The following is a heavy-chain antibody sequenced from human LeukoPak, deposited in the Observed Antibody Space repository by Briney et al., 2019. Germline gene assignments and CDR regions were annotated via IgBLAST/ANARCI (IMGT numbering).Heavy chain of an antibody. D-gene: IGHD1-26*01. CDR2: ISGSGDTP. Sequence: GGSLRLSCAASGFTFSSYAMSWVRQAPGKGLEWVSGISGSGDTPYYADSVKGRFTISRDNSKNTLYLQMNSLRAEDTAVYYCAEILGSYWTPGYDYWGQGTLVTVSS. J-gene: IGHJ4*02. V-gene: IGHV3-23*01. CDR1: GFTFSSYA. CDR3: AEILGSYWTPGYDY.